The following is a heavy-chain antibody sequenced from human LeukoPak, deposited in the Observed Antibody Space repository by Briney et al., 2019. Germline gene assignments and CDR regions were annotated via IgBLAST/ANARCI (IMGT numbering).Heavy chain of an antibody. Sequence: ASVKVSCKASGYTFTSYYMHWVRQAPGQGLEWMGIINPSGGSTSYAQKFQGRVTMTRDTSTSTVYMELSSLRSEDTAVYYCARDQKLGITMVRGAFDDYWGQGTLVTVSS. CDR2: INPSGGST. D-gene: IGHD3-10*01. J-gene: IGHJ4*02. CDR3: ARDQKLGITMVRGAFDDY. CDR1: GYTFTSYY. V-gene: IGHV1-46*01.